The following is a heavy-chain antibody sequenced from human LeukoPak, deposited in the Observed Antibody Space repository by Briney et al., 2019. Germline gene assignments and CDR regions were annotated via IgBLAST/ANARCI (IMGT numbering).Heavy chain of an antibody. CDR2: IYYSGGT. Sequence: PSETLSLTCTVSGGSISSYYWSWIRQPPGKGLEWIGYIYYSGGTNYNPSLKSRVTISVDTSKNQFSLKLSSVTAADTAVYYCAREVVRGVLYYFDYWGQGTLVTVSS. J-gene: IGHJ4*02. CDR1: GGSISSYY. V-gene: IGHV4-59*01. CDR3: AREVVRGVLYYFDY. D-gene: IGHD3-10*01.